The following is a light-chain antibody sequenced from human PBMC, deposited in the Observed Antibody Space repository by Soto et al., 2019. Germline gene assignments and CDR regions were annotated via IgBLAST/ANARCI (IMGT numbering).Light chain of an antibody. V-gene: IGKV3-11*01. CDR1: QKISSY. J-gene: IGKJ1*01. Sequence: IVLTQTPATLSLSPGNRATITCRASQKISSYLIWYQQKPGQSPRVLIYDVSNRATGIPTRFSGSGSGTDFTLTISSLEPEDFAVYYCQQRSIWPRTFGQGTKVDI. CDR2: DVS. CDR3: QQRSIWPRT.